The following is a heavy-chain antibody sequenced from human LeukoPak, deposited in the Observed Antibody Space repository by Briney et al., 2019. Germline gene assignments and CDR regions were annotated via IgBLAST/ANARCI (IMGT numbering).Heavy chain of an antibody. Sequence: GGSLRLSCADSGFTFSNYRMNWVRQAPGKGLEWVSSISSSSSHMYHADSVKGRFTISRDNAKNSLYLQMNSLRAEDTAVYYCARDGIGPLGNFDYWGQEPWSPPPQ. V-gene: IGHV3-21*01. D-gene: IGHD3-16*01. J-gene: IGHJ4*01. CDR1: GFTFSNYR. CDR2: ISSSSSHM. CDR3: ARDGIGPLGNFDY.